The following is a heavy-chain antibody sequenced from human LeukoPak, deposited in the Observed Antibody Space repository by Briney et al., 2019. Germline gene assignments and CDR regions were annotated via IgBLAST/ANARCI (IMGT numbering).Heavy chain of an antibody. V-gene: IGHV3-23*01. CDR1: GFNLDDYA. CDR3: AKDAPDCSSTSCYADY. D-gene: IGHD2-2*01. J-gene: IGHJ4*02. CDR2: ISGSGGST. Sequence: GRSLRLSCAASGFNLDDYAMHWVRQVPGKGLEWVSAISGSGGSTYYADSVKGRFTISRDNSKNTLYLQMNSLRAEDTAVYYCAKDAPDCSSTSCYADYWGQGTLVTVSS.